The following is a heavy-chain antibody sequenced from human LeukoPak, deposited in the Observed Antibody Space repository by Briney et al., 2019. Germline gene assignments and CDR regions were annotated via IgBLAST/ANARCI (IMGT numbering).Heavy chain of an antibody. V-gene: IGHV4-4*02. CDR3: ARSELLWFGGVNSDFDY. D-gene: IGHD3-10*01. J-gene: IGHJ4*02. Sequence: SGTLSLTCAVSGGSISSSNWWSWVRQPPGKGLEWIGEIYHSGSTNYNPSLKSRVTISVDTSKNQFSLKLSSVTAADTAVYYCARSELLWFGGVNSDFDYWGQGTLVTVSS. CDR1: GGSISSSNW. CDR2: IYHSGST.